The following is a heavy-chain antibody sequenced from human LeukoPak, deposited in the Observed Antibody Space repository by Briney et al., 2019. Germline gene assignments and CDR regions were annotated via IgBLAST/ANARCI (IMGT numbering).Heavy chain of an antibody. V-gene: IGHV1-69*01. CDR2: IIPIFGTA. CDR1: GFTFSSYA. D-gene: IGHD2-15*01. J-gene: IGHJ5*02. CDR3: ARDCSGGSCYSNNWFDP. Sequence: GGSLRLSCAASGFTFSSYAISWVRQAPGQGLEWMGGIIPIFGTANYAQKFQGRVTITADESTSTAYMELSSLRSEDTAVYYCARDCSGGSCYSNNWFDPWGQGTLVTVSS.